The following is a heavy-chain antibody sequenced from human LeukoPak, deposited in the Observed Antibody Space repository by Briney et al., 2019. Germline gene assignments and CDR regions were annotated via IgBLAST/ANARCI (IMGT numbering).Heavy chain of an antibody. CDR2: ISYDGSNK. CDR3: AKDDRVGILSNFDY. J-gene: IGHJ4*02. CDR1: GFTFSSYG. D-gene: IGHD5-12*01. V-gene: IGHV3-30*18. Sequence: PGGSLRLSCAASGFTFSSYGMHWVRQAPGKGLEWVAVISYDGSNKYYADSVKGRFTISRDNSKNTLYLQMNSLRAEDTAVYYCAKDDRVGILSNFDYWGQGTLATVSS.